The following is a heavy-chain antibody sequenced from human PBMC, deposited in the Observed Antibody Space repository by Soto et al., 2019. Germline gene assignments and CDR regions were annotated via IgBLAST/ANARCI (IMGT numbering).Heavy chain of an antibody. Sequence: QVQLVESGGGLVKPGGSLRPSCAASGFTFSDYYMSWIRQAPGKGLAWVSYLSSSSSNTKYADSVKGRFTISRDNAKNSLYLQLNSLRAEDTTVYYCASESPPSISWGQGTLVTVSS. CDR3: ASESPPSIS. D-gene: IGHD3-3*02. CDR2: LSSSSSNT. CDR1: GFTFSDYY. V-gene: IGHV3-11*05. J-gene: IGHJ5*02.